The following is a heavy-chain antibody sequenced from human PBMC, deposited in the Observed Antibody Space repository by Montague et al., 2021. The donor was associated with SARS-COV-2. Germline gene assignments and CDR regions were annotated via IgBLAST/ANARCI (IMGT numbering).Heavy chain of an antibody. V-gene: IGHV4-39*01. CDR1: GDSVSSDSYF. CDR2: LFHRGDT. CDR3: AGLRATGTGRGYSDC. Sequence: SETLSLTCLVSGDSVSSDSYFWAWIRQSPGKGLEWIGSLFHRGDTYHNPSLKDRLIMSVDTSNNRFSLKLSSVTAADTAVYYCAGLRATGTGRGYSDCWGQGTLVTVSS. J-gene: IGHJ4*02. D-gene: IGHD3-10*01.